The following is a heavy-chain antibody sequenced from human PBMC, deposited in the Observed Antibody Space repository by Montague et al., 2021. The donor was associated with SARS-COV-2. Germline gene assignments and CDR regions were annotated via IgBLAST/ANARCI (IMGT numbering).Heavy chain of an antibody. CDR1: GASISSSSYY. V-gene: IGHV4-39*01. J-gene: IGHJ4*02. CDR2: KYYSGST. Sequence: SETLSLTCTVSGASISSSSYYWGWIRQPPGKGLEWIGFKYYSGSTYYNPTLTSRVTMSVDTSKNQFFLKVNSVTAADTAVYYCARHYSATLPAVYWGQGTLVTVSS. D-gene: IGHD2-15*01. CDR3: ARHYSATLPAVY.